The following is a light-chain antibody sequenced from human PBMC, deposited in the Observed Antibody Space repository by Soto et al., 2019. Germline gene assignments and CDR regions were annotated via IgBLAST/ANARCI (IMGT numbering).Light chain of an antibody. V-gene: IGKV4-1*01. CDR3: QQYYSTPRT. Sequence: DIVMTQSPDSLDVSLGERATINCTSSQSVFYSSNNKHYVAWSQQKPGPPPKLLSDWASPRQSGVPDRCSGSGSGTDFTLTISSLQAEDVAVYYCQQYYSTPRTFGQGTKVDIK. CDR2: WAS. CDR1: QSVFYSSNNKHY. J-gene: IGKJ1*01.